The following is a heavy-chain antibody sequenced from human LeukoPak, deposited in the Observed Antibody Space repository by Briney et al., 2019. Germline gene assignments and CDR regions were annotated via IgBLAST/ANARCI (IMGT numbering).Heavy chain of an antibody. Sequence: SVTLSLTCTVSGGSISSYYWSWIRQPPGKGLEWIGYIYYSGSTNYNPSLKSRVTISVDTSKNQFSLKLGSVTAADTAVYYCARFVSGSYPDYWGQGTLVTVSS. CDR1: GGSISSYY. CDR3: ARFVSGSYPDY. J-gene: IGHJ4*02. V-gene: IGHV4-59*01. CDR2: IYYSGST. D-gene: IGHD1-26*01.